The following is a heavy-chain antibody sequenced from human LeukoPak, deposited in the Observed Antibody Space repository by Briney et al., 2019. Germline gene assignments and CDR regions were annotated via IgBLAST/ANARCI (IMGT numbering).Heavy chain of an antibody. J-gene: IGHJ3*02. D-gene: IGHD3-22*01. Sequence: GGSLRLSCAASGFTFSSYAMHWVRQAPGKGLEWVAVISYDGSNKYYADSVKGRFTISTDNSKNTLYLQMNSLRAEDTAVYYCARGSNSDYYDSSGPGGAFDIWGQGTMVTVSS. V-gene: IGHV3-30-3*01. CDR3: ARGSNSDYYDSSGPGGAFDI. CDR1: GFTFSSYA. CDR2: ISYDGSNK.